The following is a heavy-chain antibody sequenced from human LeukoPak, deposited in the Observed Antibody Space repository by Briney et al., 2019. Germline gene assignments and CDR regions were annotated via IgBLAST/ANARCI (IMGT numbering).Heavy chain of an antibody. D-gene: IGHD2-15*01. J-gene: IGHJ5*02. CDR2: INPNSGGT. CDR1: GYTFTVYY. Sequence: ASVTVSFTASGYTFTVYYMHWVRQAPGQGLGWMGWINPNSGGTNYAQKFQGRVTMTRDTSISTAYMELSRLRSDDTAVYYCARGAAGYCSGGSCLRAGWFDPWGQGTLVTVSS. CDR3: ARGAAGYCSGGSCLRAGWFDP. V-gene: IGHV1-2*02.